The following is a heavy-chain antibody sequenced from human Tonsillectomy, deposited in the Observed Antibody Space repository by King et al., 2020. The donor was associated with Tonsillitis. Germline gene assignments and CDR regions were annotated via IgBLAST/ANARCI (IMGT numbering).Heavy chain of an antibody. J-gene: IGHJ4*02. CDR2: MNPNSGNT. Sequence: QLVQSGAEVKKPGASVKVSCKASGYTFSTYDINWVRQATGQGLEWLGWMNPNSGNTGYAQKFQGSVTMTRNTSINTAYMELSSLTSEDTAVYYCTRSPRRYYFDYWGQGTLVTVSS. D-gene: IGHD1-14*01. CDR3: TRSPRRYYFDY. CDR1: GYTFSTYD. V-gene: IGHV1-8*01.